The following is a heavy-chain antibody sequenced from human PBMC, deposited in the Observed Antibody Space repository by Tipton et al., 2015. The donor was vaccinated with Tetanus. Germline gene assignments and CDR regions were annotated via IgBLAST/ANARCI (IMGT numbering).Heavy chain of an antibody. V-gene: IGHV4-61*08. CDR2: VYPTGST. D-gene: IGHD2-21*02. CDR1: GASVSGGVEY. J-gene: IGHJ6*02. CDR3: ARFYCGGACHSPYYNGVDV. Sequence: TLSLTCAVSGASVSGGVEYWTWLRQSPGNGLEWIGHVYPTGSTYYNPSLESRITLSVDKSRNQFSLKVWSVITADTAIHYCARFYCGGACHSPYYNGVDVWGQGTAVTVS.